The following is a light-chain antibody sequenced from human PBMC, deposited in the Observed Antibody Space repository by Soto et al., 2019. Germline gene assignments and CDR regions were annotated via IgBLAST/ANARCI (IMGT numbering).Light chain of an antibody. Sequence: EIVMTQSPATLSVSPGERATLSCRASQDISSNLAWYQQKPGQAPRLLIYGASTRATGIPARFSGSGSGTEVTLTITSLQSEDFALYYCQQYHTWPPGAFGPGTKVDV. J-gene: IGKJ3*01. V-gene: IGKV3-15*01. CDR1: QDISSN. CDR2: GAS. CDR3: QQYHTWPPGA.